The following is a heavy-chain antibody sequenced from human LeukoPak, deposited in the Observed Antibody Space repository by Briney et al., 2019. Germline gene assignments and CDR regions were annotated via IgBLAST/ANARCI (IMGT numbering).Heavy chain of an antibody. CDR3: ARHWLELHYFDY. Sequence: SETLSLTCTVSGCSISSSGYYWGWIRPPPGKGLEWIGSIYYSGSTYYNPSLKSRVIISVDKSKNHFSLKLSSMTAADTAVYYCARHWLELHYFDYWGQGTLVTVSS. J-gene: IGHJ4*02. CDR2: IYYSGST. V-gene: IGHV4-39*01. CDR1: GCSISSSGYY. D-gene: IGHD4-23*01.